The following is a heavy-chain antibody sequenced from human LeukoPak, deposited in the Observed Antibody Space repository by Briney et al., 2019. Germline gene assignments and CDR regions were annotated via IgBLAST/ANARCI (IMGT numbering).Heavy chain of an antibody. CDR2: IYHSGST. V-gene: IGHV4-39*07. CDR1: RGSIRIGTYY. Sequence: LGTLSLTCTVSRGSIRIGTYYGAWIRQPPGGGLEWIGSIYHSGSTYYNPSLKTRVTISVDTSKNQFSLNLTSLPAADTAVYYCARDRKYYYHMDVWGKGSTVTVSS. CDR3: ARDRKYYYHMDV. J-gene: IGHJ6*03. D-gene: IGHD1-14*01.